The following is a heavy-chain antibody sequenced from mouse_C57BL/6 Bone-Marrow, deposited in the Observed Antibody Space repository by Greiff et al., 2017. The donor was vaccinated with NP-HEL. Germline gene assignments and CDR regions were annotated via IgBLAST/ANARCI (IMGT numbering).Heavy chain of an antibody. CDR2: IWRGGST. Sequence: QVQLQQSGPGLVQPSQSLSITCTVSGFSLTNYGVHWVRQSPGKGLEWLGVIWRGGSTDYNAAFMSRLSITKDNSKSQVFFKMNSLQADDTAIYYCAKKRGNSSYYYAMDYWGQGTSVTVSS. V-gene: IGHV2-5*01. J-gene: IGHJ4*01. CDR1: GFSLTNYG. D-gene: IGHD2-1*01. CDR3: AKKRGNSSYYYAMDY.